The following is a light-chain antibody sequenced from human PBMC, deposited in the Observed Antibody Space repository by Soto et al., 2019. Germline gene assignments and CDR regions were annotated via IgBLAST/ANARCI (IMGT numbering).Light chain of an antibody. J-gene: IGLJ2*01. CDR2: EVS. CDR1: SSDVGGYNY. Sequence: QSALTQPPSASGSPGQSVTISCAGTSSDVGGYNYVSWYQQYPGKVPKLMIYEVSERPSGVPDRFSGSKSGNTASLTISELQAEDEADYYCSSYTSRSTPVFGGGTKLTVL. V-gene: IGLV2-8*01. CDR3: SSYTSRSTPV.